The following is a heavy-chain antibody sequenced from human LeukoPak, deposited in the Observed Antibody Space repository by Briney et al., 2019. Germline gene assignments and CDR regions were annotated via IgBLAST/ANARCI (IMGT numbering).Heavy chain of an antibody. CDR2: IRSKTDGGTT. J-gene: IGHJ3*02. CDR3: AKVPGTIMIVGRDAFDI. D-gene: IGHD3-22*01. Sequence: PGGSLRLSCAASGFTFSNAWMSWVRQAPGKGLEWVGRIRSKTDGGTTDFAAPVKGRFTISRDDSKNTLYLQMNSLKTEDTAVYYCAKVPGTIMIVGRDAFDIWGQGTMVTVSS. V-gene: IGHV3-15*01. CDR1: GFTFSNAW.